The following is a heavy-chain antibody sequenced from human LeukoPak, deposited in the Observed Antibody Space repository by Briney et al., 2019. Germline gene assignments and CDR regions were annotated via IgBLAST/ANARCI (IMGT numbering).Heavy chain of an antibody. J-gene: IGHJ6*02. CDR2: ISGSGSST. D-gene: IGHD6-13*01. Sequence: PGGSLRLSCAASGFTFSDYVMNWVRQAPGKGLEWVSAISGSGSSTYYADSVKGRFTLSRDNSKNTLYLQMNSLRAEDTAVYYCAKDSSSSGMDVWGQGTTVTVSS. CDR1: GFTFSDYV. V-gene: IGHV3-23*01. CDR3: AKDSSSSGMDV.